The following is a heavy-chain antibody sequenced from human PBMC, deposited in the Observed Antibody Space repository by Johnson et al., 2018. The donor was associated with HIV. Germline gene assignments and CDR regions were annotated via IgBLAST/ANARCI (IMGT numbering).Heavy chain of an antibody. J-gene: IGHJ3*02. D-gene: IGHD2-2*01. CDR2: VSWKSGNT. V-gene: IGHV3-9*01. CDR1: GLTFDDYV. Sequence: VQLVESGGGLVQPGRSLRVSCAASGLTFDDYVIHWVRQAPGKGLEWVSGVSWKSGNTGYADSVKGRFTISRDNSKNTLYLQMNSQRAEDTAVYYCARDRCSSTSCIDAFDIWGQGTMVTVSS. CDR3: ARDRCSSTSCIDAFDI.